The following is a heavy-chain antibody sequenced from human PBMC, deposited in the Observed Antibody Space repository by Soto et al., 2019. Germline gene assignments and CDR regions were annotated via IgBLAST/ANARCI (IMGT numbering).Heavy chain of an antibody. J-gene: IGHJ5*02. CDR2: IDPSDSYT. D-gene: IGHD6-13*01. V-gene: IGHV5-10-1*01. CDR3: ARSYRIAAASYNWFDP. Sequence: PGESLKISCKGSGYSFTSYWISWVRQMPGKGLEWMGRIDPSDSYTNYSPSFQGHVTISADKSISTAYLQWSSLKASDTAMYYCARSYRIAAASYNWFDPWGQGTLVTVYS. CDR1: GYSFTSYW.